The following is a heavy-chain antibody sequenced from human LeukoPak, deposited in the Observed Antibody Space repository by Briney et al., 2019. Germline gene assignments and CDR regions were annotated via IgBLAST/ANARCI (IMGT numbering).Heavy chain of an antibody. J-gene: IGHJ4*02. CDR1: GFTFSSYW. D-gene: IGHD2-2*01. CDR2: IKQDGSEK. V-gene: IGHV3-7*01. CDR3: ANANPGYCSSTSCVDY. Sequence: GGSLRLSCAASGFTFSSYWMSWVRQAPGKGLDWVANIKQDGSEKYYVDSVKGRFTISRDNAKNSLYLQMNSLRAEDTAVYYCANANPGYCSSTSCVDYWGQGTLVTVSS.